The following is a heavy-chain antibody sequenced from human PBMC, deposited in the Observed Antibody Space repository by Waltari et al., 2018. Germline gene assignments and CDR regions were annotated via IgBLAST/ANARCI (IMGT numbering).Heavy chain of an antibody. Sequence: QLQLQESGPGLVKPSETLSLTCTVSGGSISSSSYYWGWIRQPPGKGLEWIGSIYYSGSTSYNPALKSRVTISVDTSKNQFSLKLSSVTAADTAVYYCARSSPAALNWFDPWGQGTLVTVSS. D-gene: IGHD6-6*01. CDR3: ARSSPAALNWFDP. V-gene: IGHV4-39*01. CDR2: IYYSGST. J-gene: IGHJ5*02. CDR1: GGSISSSSYY.